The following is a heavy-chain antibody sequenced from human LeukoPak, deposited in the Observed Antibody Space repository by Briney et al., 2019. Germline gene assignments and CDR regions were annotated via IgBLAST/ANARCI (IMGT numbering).Heavy chain of an antibody. D-gene: IGHD3-9*01. V-gene: IGHV4-30-2*01. Sequence: PSQTLSLTCAVSGGSISSGGYSWSWIRQPPGKGLEWIGYIYHSGSTYYNPSLKSRVTISVDRSKNQFSLKLSSVTAADTAVYYCARSYYDILTGPGAFDIWGQGTMVTVSS. CDR1: GGSISSGGYS. CDR3: ARSYYDILTGPGAFDI. CDR2: IYHSGST. J-gene: IGHJ3*02.